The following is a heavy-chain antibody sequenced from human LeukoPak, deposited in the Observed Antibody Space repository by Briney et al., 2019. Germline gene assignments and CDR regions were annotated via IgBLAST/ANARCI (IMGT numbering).Heavy chain of an antibody. Sequence: GASVKLSCKASGYTLPNYVISWVRLAPGQGLEWIGWISFYNSYTNYADKVQGRDTMTTDRATMTKETSTATVYMELRSLRSDDTAVHFCVNVAKGRYFFYYMDVWGKGTTVTVSS. CDR1: GYTLPNYV. CDR3: VNVAKGRYFFYYMDV. CDR2: ISFYNSYT. D-gene: IGHD2-15*01. J-gene: IGHJ6*03. V-gene: IGHV1-18*01.